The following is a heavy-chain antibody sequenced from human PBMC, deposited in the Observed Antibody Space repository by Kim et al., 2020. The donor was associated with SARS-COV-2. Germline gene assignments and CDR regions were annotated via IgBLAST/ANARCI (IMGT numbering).Heavy chain of an antibody. CDR1: GFTFSIYT. CDR2: ISSSGTSI. Sequence: GGSLRLSCAVSGFTFSIYTMNWVRQAPGKGLEWVSSISSSGTSIHYADSVRGRFTISRDNAKNSLFLQMNSLRAEDTAVYYCARDRIGGAVDCWGQGTLVTVSS. J-gene: IGHJ4*02. V-gene: IGHV3-21*01. D-gene: IGHD3-10*01. CDR3: ARDRIGGAVDC.